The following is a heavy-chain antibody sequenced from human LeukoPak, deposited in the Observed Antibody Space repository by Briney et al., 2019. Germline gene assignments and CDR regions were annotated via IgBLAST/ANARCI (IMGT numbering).Heavy chain of an antibody. CDR3: AREVPLYDSSGYPLDY. Sequence: SETLSLTCTVSGGSISSYYWSWIRQPAGKGLEWIGRIYTSGSTNYNPSLKSRVTMSVDTSKNQFSLKLSSVTAADTAVYYCAREVPLYDSSGYPLDYWGQGTLVTVSS. J-gene: IGHJ4*02. CDR1: GGSISSYY. D-gene: IGHD3-22*01. CDR2: IYTSGST. V-gene: IGHV4-4*07.